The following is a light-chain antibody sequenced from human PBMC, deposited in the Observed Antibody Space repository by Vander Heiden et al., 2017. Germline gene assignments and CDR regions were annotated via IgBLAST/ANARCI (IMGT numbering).Light chain of an antibody. Sequence: QSALTQPASVSGSPGQSITLSCTGSSSDIGTYNFVAWYQQHPGKATKLLIFDVTDRPSEVSECFSVSKSGNTASLTISGLQAEDEAVYYCSSYPSSTAVVFGGGSKLTVL. CDR1: SSDIGTYNF. CDR2: DVT. J-gene: IGLJ3*02. V-gene: IGLV2-14*03. CDR3: SSYPSSTAVV.